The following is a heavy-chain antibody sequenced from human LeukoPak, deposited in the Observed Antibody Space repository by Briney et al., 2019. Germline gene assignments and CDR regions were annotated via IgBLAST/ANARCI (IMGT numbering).Heavy chain of an antibody. D-gene: IGHD2-2*01. CDR1: GFTFSSYA. J-gene: IGHJ4*02. V-gene: IGHV3-23*01. CDR3: AKDSRRYCSSTSCYYVWDY. Sequence: GSLRLSCAASGFTFSSYAMSWVRQAPGKGLEWVSAISGSGGSTYYADSVKGRFTISRDNSKNTLYLQMNSLRAEDTAVYYCAKDSRRYCSSTSCYYVWDYWGQGTLVTVSS. CDR2: ISGSGGST.